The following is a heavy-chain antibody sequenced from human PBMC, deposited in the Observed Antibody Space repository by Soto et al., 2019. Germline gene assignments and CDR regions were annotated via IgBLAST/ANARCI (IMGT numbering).Heavy chain of an antibody. Sequence: SETXSXXXTVSGGXNSXYXXXXXXQPPXXXXXWIGYISYSGSTNYNPSLKSXXXXIXHTSKNQFSLRLNSVTAADTAVYYCARARNFLTGYYKGGFYYFDYWG. CDR3: ARARNFLTGYYKGGFYYFDY. J-gene: IGHJ4*01. V-gene: IGHV4-59*01. CDR2: ISYSGST. CDR1: GGXNSXYX. D-gene: IGHD3-9*01.